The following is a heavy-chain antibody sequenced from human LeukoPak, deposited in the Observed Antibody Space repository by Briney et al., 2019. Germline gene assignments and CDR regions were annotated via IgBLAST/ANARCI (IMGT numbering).Heavy chain of an antibody. D-gene: IGHD6-13*01. J-gene: IGHJ3*02. CDR3: ARDGDPLSWYFVNDAFDI. CDR1: GGSFSGYY. CDR2: IYHSGST. V-gene: IGHV4-38-2*02. Sequence: SETLSLTCAVYGGSFSGYYWGWIRQPPGKGLEWIGSIYHSGSTYYNPSLKSRVTISVDTSKNQFSLKLSSVTAADTAVYYCARDGDPLSWYFVNDAFDIWGQGTMVTVSS.